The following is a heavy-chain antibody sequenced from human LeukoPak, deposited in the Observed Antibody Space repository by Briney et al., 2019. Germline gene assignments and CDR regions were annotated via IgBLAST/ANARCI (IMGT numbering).Heavy chain of an antibody. CDR3: ARDRPIVVVPAADDAFDI. CDR1: GFTFSSYE. J-gene: IGHJ3*02. D-gene: IGHD2-2*01. CDR2: ISSSGSTI. Sequence: GGSLRLSCAASGFTFSSYEMNWVRQAPGKGLEWVSYISSSGSTIYYADSVNGRFIISRDNAKNSLYLQMNSLRAEDTAVYYCARDRPIVVVPAADDAFDIWGQGTMVTVSS. V-gene: IGHV3-48*03.